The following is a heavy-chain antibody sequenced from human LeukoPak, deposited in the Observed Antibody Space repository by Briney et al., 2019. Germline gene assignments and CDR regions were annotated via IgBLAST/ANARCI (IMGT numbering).Heavy chain of an antibody. Sequence: ASVKVSCKASGGTFSSYAISWVRQAPGQGLEWMGGIIPIFGTANYAQKFQGRVTITTDESTSTAYMELSSLRSEDTAVYYCAVVSIAVAVGSYNWFDPWGQGTLVTVSS. CDR3: AVVSIAVAVGSYNWFDP. CDR2: IIPIFGTA. V-gene: IGHV1-69*05. J-gene: IGHJ5*02. D-gene: IGHD6-19*01. CDR1: GGTFSSYA.